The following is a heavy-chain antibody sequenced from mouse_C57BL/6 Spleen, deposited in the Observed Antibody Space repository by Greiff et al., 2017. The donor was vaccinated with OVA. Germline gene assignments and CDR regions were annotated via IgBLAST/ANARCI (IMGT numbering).Heavy chain of an antibody. J-gene: IGHJ4*01. CDR1: GYTFTSYG. V-gene: IGHV1-81*01. Sequence: QVQLQQSGAELARPGASVKLSCKASGYTFTSYGISWVKQRTGQGLEWIGEIYPRSGNTYYNEKFKGKATLTADKSSSTAYMELRSLTSEDSAFYFCARLGFYGSSYAMDYWGQGTSVTVSS. CDR2: IYPRSGNT. CDR3: ARLGFYGSSYAMDY. D-gene: IGHD1-1*01.